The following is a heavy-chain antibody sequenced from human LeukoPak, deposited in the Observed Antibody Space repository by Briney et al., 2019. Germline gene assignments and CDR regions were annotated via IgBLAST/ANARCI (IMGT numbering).Heavy chain of an antibody. Sequence: ASVKVSCKASGGTFSSYAISWVRQAPGQGLEWMGRIIPILGIANYAQKFQGRVTITADKSTSTAYMELSSLRSEDTAVYYCARCSFYYDSRGGAGYYYYMDVWGKGTTVTVSS. D-gene: IGHD3-22*01. CDR3: ARCSFYYDSRGGAGYYYYMDV. CDR1: GGTFSSYA. V-gene: IGHV1-69*04. J-gene: IGHJ6*03. CDR2: IIPILGIA.